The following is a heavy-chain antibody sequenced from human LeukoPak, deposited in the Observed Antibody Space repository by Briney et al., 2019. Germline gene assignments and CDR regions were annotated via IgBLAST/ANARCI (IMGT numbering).Heavy chain of an antibody. D-gene: IGHD3-10*01. Sequence: PGGTLRLSCAASGFTFSDYYMSWIRQAPGKGLEWVSYISSSSSYTNYADSVKGRFTISRDNAKNSLYLQMNSLRAEDTAVYYCARRLVRGVFDYWGQGTLDTVSS. CDR2: ISSSSSYT. CDR3: ARRLVRGVFDY. CDR1: GFTFSDYY. V-gene: IGHV3-11*03. J-gene: IGHJ4*02.